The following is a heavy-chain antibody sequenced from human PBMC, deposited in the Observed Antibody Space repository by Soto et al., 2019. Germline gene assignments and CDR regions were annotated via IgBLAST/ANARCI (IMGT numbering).Heavy chain of an antibody. D-gene: IGHD2-2*01. V-gene: IGHV1-69*02. CDR3: SRARSTRRRDAFDL. J-gene: IGHJ3*01. Sequence: QVQLVQSGAEVRKPGSSVKVSCKAPGGTFSTYIISWVRQAPGQGLEWMGRIIPIPDITNYAQKFQGRGTVTADRSTSTAYMDLKSQNSEDTAVYYCSRARSTRRRDAFDLWGQGTMVTVSS. CDR1: GGTFSTYI. CDR2: IIPIPDIT.